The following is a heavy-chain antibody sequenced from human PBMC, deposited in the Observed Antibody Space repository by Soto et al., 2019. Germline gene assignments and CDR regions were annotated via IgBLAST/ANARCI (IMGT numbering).Heavy chain of an antibody. CDR1: GFTFDDYA. V-gene: IGHV3-9*01. CDR3: ANLPLYGSGFDC. CDR2: INWNGDAT. D-gene: IGHD3-10*01. J-gene: IGHJ4*02. Sequence: DVQLVESGGGLVQPGRSLRLSCAASGFTFDDYAIHWVRQAPGKGLEWVSGINWNGDATGYADSVKGRFTISRDNAKNSLSLQMNSLTTEDTAVYYCANLPLYGSGFDCWGQGTLVTVSS.